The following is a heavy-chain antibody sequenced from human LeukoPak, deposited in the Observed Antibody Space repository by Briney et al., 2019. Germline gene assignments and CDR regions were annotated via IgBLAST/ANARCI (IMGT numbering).Heavy chain of an antibody. J-gene: IGHJ3*02. CDR3: ARVPGHAFDI. V-gene: IGHV4-38-2*02. Sequence: PSETLSLTCTVSGYSISSSYYWGWIRQPPGKGLEWIGSIYHSGSTYYNPSLKSRVTISVDTSKNQFSLKLSSVTAADTAVYYCARVPGHAFDIWGQGAMVTVSS. CDR2: IYHSGST. CDR1: GYSISSSYY.